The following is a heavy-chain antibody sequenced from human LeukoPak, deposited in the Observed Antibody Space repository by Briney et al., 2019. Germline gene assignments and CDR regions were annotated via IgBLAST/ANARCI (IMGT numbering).Heavy chain of an antibody. V-gene: IGHV3-23*01. Sequence: TGGSLRLSCAATGVTFGNYAMSWVRQAPGMGLEWVSSISASSGRTNYADSVKGRFTISKDNSKNTLYLQMNSLRAEDTAVYYCAKNYRSSWYSSYFDYWGQGTLVTVSS. J-gene: IGHJ4*02. D-gene: IGHD6-13*01. CDR3: AKNYRSSWYSSYFDY. CDR2: ISASSGRT. CDR1: GVTFGNYA.